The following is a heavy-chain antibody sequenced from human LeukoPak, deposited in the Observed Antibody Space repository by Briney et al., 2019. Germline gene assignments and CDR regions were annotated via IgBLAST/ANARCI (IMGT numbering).Heavy chain of an antibody. CDR1: GFTFSDYY. Sequence: GGSLRLSCAASGFTFSDYYMSWVRQAPGKGLEWVGRIKSKTDGGTTDYTAPVKGRFTISRDDSKNTLYLQMNSLKTEDTAVYYCTTDPGYYYDSSGLGGGWGQGTLVTVSS. D-gene: IGHD3-22*01. V-gene: IGHV3-15*01. CDR2: IKSKTDGGTT. CDR3: TTDPGYYYDSSGLGGG. J-gene: IGHJ4*02.